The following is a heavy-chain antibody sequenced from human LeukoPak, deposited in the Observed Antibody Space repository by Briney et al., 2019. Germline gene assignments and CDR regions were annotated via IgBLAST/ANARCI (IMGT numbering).Heavy chain of an antibody. J-gene: IGHJ3*02. CDR3: AKSEDAFDI. CDR2: ISGSGGST. V-gene: IGHV3-23*01. Sequence: GGSLRLSCAAPGFTSRSDATSWVRHAPGERGECVSAISGSGGSTYYADSVKGRFTISRDNSQNTLYLQMNSLRAEDTAVYYCAKSEDAFDIWGQGTMVTVSS. CDR1: GFTSRSDA.